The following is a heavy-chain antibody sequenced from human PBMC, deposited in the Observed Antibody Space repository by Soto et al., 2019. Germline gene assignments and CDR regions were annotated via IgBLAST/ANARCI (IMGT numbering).Heavy chain of an antibody. V-gene: IGHV3-30*03. Sequence: PGRTLRRTYENSGFTFSSYGMQWVRESPGKGLEWVEVISYARSNKYYADTVTGRFTISRDNAKNSHYMRMNSMRAKKTAVYYSQRGSSSSAQASFYDGMDVWGHGTTVTVSS. CDR2: ISYARSNK. J-gene: IGHJ6*02. CDR3: QRGSSSSAQASFYDGMDV. D-gene: IGHD6-6*01. CDR1: GFTFSSYG.